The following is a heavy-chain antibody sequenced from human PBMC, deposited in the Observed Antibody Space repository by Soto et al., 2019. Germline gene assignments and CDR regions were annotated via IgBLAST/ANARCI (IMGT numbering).Heavy chain of an antibody. CDR3: VRDTNLVATTDYSSYGLDV. Sequence: QVQLVESGGGVVQPGRSLRLSCAASGFTLSGYSMPWVRQAPGKGLEWVAVTSHDGSNNYYADSVKGRFTISRDNSKNTLYLQMDGLRPEDTAVYFCVRDTNLVATTDYSSYGLDVWGQGTTVTVSS. J-gene: IGHJ6*02. D-gene: IGHD1-26*01. CDR2: TSHDGSNN. V-gene: IGHV3-30-3*01. CDR1: GFTLSGYS.